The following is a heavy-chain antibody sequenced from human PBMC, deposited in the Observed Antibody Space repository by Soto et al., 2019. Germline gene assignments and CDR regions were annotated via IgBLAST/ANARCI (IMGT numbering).Heavy chain of an antibody. V-gene: IGHV3-66*01. J-gene: IGHJ4*02. D-gene: IGHD6-13*01. Sequence: EEKLEESGGNLVQPGGSLRLSCAASGITVGTHYMSWVRQAPGLGLEWVSLIDSGGRTNYADSVKGRFTISRDNSKNTVHLQMNSLRVEDTAVYYCASDPYSRIAGLWGQGILVTVSS. CDR2: IDSGGRT. CDR3: ASDPYSRIAGL. CDR1: GITVGTHY.